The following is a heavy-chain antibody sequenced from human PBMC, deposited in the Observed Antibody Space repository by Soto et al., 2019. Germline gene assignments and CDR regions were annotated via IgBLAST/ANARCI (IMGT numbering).Heavy chain of an antibody. CDR2: INAANGDT. D-gene: IGHD6-13*01. Sequence: ASVKVSCKASGYTFTSYGIHWVRQAPGQRLEWMGWINAANGDTKYSPKLQGRVTITRDTSASTAYMELSSLRSEDTAVYYCVRRHVSATGIDWFDPWGQGTPVTVSS. CDR3: VRRHVSATGIDWFDP. CDR1: GYTFTSYG. J-gene: IGHJ5*02. V-gene: IGHV1-3*01.